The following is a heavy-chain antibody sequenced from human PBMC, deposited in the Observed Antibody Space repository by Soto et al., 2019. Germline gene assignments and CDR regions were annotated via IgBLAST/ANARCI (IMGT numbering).Heavy chain of an antibody. CDR3: AQSPSYYDSSVYWSYDFDF. CDR1: GFSLSTSGMC. J-gene: IGHJ4*01. CDR2: IDFHDDK. V-gene: IGHV2-70*01. D-gene: IGHD3-22*01. Sequence: SGPTLVNPTQTLTLTCNFSGFSLSTSGMCVSWIRRPPGKALKWLALIDFHDDKYYSTSLKTRLTISKDTSKNQDVITMTNMDSVDTAEYYCAQSPSYYDSSVYWSYDFDFWGQGTLVTVSS.